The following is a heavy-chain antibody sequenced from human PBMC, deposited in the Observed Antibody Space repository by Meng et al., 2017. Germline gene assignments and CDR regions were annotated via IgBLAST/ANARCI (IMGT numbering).Heavy chain of an antibody. J-gene: IGHJ4*02. D-gene: IGHD6-19*01. CDR1: GDSVSSNSAA. CDR3: ARGENAGYSSGWRFDY. Sequence: SQTLSLTCAISGDSVSSNSAAWNWIRQSPSRGLEWLGRTYYRSKWYNDYAVSVKSRVTINPDTSKNQYSLQLNSVTTEDTAVYYSARGENAGYSSGWRFDYWGQGTLVTVSS. CDR2: TYYRSKWYN. V-gene: IGHV6-1*01.